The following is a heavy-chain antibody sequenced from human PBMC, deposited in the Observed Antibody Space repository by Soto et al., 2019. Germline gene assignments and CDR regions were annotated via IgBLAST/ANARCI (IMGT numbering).Heavy chain of an antibody. CDR2: IFVSSTTI. V-gene: IGHV3-48*04. CDR3: ARDKDWALDP. J-gene: IGHJ5*02. D-gene: IGHD3-9*01. Sequence: GSLRLSCVASGFTFSSYSMVWVRQAPGKGLEWVSYIFVSSTTIYYADSVKGRFTVSRDNAQNSLFLLMSSLRAEDTAVYYGARDKDWALDPWVQGTLVPVSP. CDR1: GFTFSSYS.